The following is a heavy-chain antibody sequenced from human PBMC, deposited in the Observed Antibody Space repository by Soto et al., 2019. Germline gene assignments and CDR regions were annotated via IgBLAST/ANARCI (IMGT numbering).Heavy chain of an antibody. V-gene: IGHV5-51*01. D-gene: IGHD6-6*01. CDR1: GYSFTSYW. J-gene: IGHJ5*02. CDR2: IYPGDSDT. CDR3: ASHPYSSSSVNWFDP. Sequence: GESLKISCKGSGYSFTSYWIGWVRQMPGKGLEWMGIIYPGDSDTRYSPSFQGQVTISADKSISTAYLQWSSLKASDTAMYYCASHPYSSSSVNWFDPRRQALLVSVS.